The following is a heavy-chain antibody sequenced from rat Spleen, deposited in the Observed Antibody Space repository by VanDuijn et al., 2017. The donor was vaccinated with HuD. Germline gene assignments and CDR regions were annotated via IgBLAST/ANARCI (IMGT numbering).Heavy chain of an antibody. J-gene: IGHJ1*01. Sequence: EVKLVESGGGLVQPGRSLKLSCAASGFTFSDYYMAWVRQAPTKGLEWVASITNTGGSTYYPDSVKGRFTISRDNAKSTLYLQMNSLRSEDTATYYCTRVPYSGLNWYFDFWGPGTMVTVSS. V-gene: IGHV5-20*01. CDR3: TRVPYSGLNWYFDF. CDR2: ITNTGGST. CDR1: GFTFSDYY. D-gene: IGHD4-3*01.